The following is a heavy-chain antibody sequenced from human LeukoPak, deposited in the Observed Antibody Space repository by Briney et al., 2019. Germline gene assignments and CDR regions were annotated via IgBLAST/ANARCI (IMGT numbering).Heavy chain of an antibody. Sequence: GGSLRLSCAASGFTFSSYGMSWVRQSPGKGLEWVSGISGGSGTTYYAYYPDSMRGRFTISRDNSMSTLFLQLHTLTAEDTAIYYCAKDRSYGSGTLYPLFDFRGLGTLVTVSS. D-gene: IGHD3-10*01. V-gene: IGHV3-23*01. CDR3: AKDRSYGSGTLYPLFDF. CDR1: GFTFSSYG. J-gene: IGHJ4*02. CDR2: ISGGSGTTYYA.